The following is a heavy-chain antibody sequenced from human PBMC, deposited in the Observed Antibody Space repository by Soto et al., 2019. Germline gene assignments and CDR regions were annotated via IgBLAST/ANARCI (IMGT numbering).Heavy chain of an antibody. J-gene: IGHJ4*02. CDR3: ARDRQKALVVVAATGGFDY. D-gene: IGHD2-15*01. Sequence: QVQLVESGGGVVQPGRSLRLSCAVSGFTFSSYSMHWVRQDPDMGLEWVAFISFAGNNKYYVDSVKGRFTISRDNSNNMLYLEMNSLRPDDTAVYYCARDRQKALVVVAATGGFDYWGQGTPVTVSS. V-gene: IGHV3-30*04. CDR2: ISFAGNNK. CDR1: GFTFSSYS.